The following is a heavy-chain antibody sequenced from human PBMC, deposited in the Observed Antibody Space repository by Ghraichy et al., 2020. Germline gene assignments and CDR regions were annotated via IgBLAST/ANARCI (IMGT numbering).Heavy chain of an antibody. Sequence: GSLRLSCAASGFTFSSYWMSWVRQAPGKGLEWVANIKQDGSEKYYVDSVKGRFTISRDNAKNSLYLQMNSLRAEDTAVYYCARDRFQPGYSSGWYYFDYWGQGTLVTVSS. D-gene: IGHD6-19*01. CDR1: GFTFSSYW. CDR2: IKQDGSEK. CDR3: ARDRFQPGYSSGWYYFDY. V-gene: IGHV3-7*01. J-gene: IGHJ4*02.